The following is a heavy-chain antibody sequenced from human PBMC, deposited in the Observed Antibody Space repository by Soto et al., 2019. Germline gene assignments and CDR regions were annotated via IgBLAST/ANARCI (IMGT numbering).Heavy chain of an antibody. CDR1: GYTFTGYY. CDR2: INPNSGGT. D-gene: IGHD5-12*01. J-gene: IGHJ3*02. CDR3: VKALGIVATIERLDAFES. Sequence: ASVKVPCKASGYTFTGYYMHWVRQAPGQGLEGMGWINPNSGGTNYAQKFQVWVTMTRDTSTSTVYMELSSLRSEDTAVYYCVKALGIVATIERLDAFESGGKRTMVTVSS. V-gene: IGHV1-2*04.